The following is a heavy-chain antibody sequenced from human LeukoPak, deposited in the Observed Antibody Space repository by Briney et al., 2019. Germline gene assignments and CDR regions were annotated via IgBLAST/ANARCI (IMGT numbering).Heavy chain of an antibody. Sequence: SETLSLTCTVSGGSISRYYWSWIRQPPGKGLEWIGYIYYSGSTNYNPSLKSRVTISVDTSKNQFSLELSSVTAADTAVYYCARAAHGYDFWSGYLDWGQGTLVTVSS. CDR2: IYYSGST. J-gene: IGHJ4*02. V-gene: IGHV4-59*01. CDR3: ARAAHGYDFWSGYLD. D-gene: IGHD3-3*01. CDR1: GGSISRYY.